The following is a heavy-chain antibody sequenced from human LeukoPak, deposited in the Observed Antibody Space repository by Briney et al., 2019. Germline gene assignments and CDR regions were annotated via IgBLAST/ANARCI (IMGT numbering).Heavy chain of an antibody. CDR3: ARSNSSSWYYYYYYMDV. CDR1: GGTFSSYA. CDR2: IIPIFGTA. J-gene: IGHJ6*03. D-gene: IGHD6-13*01. V-gene: IGHV1-69*05. Sequence: SVKVSCKASGGTFSSYAISWVRQAAGQGLDWMGGIIPIFGTANYAQKFQGRVTITTDESTSTAYMELSSLRSEDTAVYYCARSNSSSWYYYYYYMDVWGKGTTVTVSS.